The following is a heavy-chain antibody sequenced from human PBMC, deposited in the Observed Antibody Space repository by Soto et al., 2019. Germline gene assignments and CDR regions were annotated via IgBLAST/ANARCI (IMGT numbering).Heavy chain of an antibody. CDR3: ARGRSKDRRLRLGGIYYFDY. D-gene: IGHD3-16*01. Sequence: SETLSLTCAVYGGSFSGYYWSWIRQPPGKGLEWIGEINHSGRTNYNPSLKSRVTISVDTSKNQFSLKLSSVTAADTAVYYCARGRSKDRRLRLGGIYYFDYWGQGTLVTVSS. CDR1: GGSFSGYY. CDR2: INHSGRT. V-gene: IGHV4-34*01. J-gene: IGHJ4*02.